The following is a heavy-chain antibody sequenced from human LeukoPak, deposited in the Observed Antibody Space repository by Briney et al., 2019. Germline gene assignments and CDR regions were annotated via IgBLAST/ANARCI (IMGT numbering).Heavy chain of an antibody. D-gene: IGHD3-10*01. Sequence: GESLKISCKGSGCSFTSYWIGWVRQMPGKGLEWMGIIYPGDSDTRYSPSFQGQVTISADKSISTAYLQWSSLKASDTAMYYCARLHGWFGELLGYYYYYGMDVWGQGTTVTVSS. CDR2: IYPGDSDT. CDR1: GCSFTSYW. V-gene: IGHV5-51*01. CDR3: ARLHGWFGELLGYYYYYGMDV. J-gene: IGHJ6*02.